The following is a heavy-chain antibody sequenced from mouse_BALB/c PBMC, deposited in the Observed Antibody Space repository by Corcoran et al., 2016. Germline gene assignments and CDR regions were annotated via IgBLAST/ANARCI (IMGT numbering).Heavy chain of an antibody. CDR3: AREPYAMDY. CDR2: INTYTGEP. J-gene: IGHJ4*01. D-gene: IGHD6-1*01. V-gene: IGHV9-3-1*01. Sequence: QIQLVQSGPELKKPGETVKISCKSSGYTFTNYGMNWVKQAPGKGLKWMGWINTYTGEPTYADDFKGRFAFSLETSASTAYLQIINLKNEDTATYFCAREPYAMDYWGQGTSVTVSS. CDR1: GYTFTNYG.